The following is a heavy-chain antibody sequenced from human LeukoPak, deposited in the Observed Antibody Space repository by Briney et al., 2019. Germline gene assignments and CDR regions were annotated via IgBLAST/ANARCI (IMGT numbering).Heavy chain of an antibody. CDR1: GFTFSSYS. D-gene: IGHD4-11*01. V-gene: IGHV3-21*01. Sequence: GGSLRLSCAASGFTFSSYSMNWVRQAPGKGLEWVSSISSSSSYIYYAASVKGRFTISRDNAKNSLYLQMNSLRAEDTAVYYCARSPSTVTTSWFDPWGQGTLVTVSS. CDR3: ARSPSTVTTSWFDP. CDR2: ISSSSSYI. J-gene: IGHJ5*02.